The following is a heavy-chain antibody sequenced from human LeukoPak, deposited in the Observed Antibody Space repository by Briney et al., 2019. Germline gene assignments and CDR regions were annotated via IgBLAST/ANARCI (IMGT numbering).Heavy chain of an antibody. CDR2: ISGSGGST. CDR1: GFTFSSYA. D-gene: IGHD3-9*01. J-gene: IGHJ5*02. V-gene: IGHV3-23*01. CDR3: AKPAELRYFDWLLSNWFDP. Sequence: GGSLRLSCAASGFTFSSYAMSWVRQAPGKGLEWVSAISGSGGSTYYADSVKGRFTISRDNSKNTLYLRMNSLRAEDTAVYYCAKPAELRYFDWLLSNWFDPWGQGTLVTVSS.